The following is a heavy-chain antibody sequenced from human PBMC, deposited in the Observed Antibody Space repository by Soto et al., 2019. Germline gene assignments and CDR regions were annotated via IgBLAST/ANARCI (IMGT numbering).Heavy chain of an antibody. CDR1: GFSLNTSGAG. D-gene: IGHD5-18*01. Sequence: GPTLVNPTQTLTLTCTFSGFSLNTSGAGVGWIRQPPVKALEQLALTFWDDHNRYTPSLKTTLSITKDTPKNQVFLTMTNMDPVDTGTYYCVYRRPATARWFDPWGQGIMVTVSS. CDR2: TFWDDHN. J-gene: IGHJ5*02. V-gene: IGHV2-5*02. CDR3: VYRRPATARWFDP.